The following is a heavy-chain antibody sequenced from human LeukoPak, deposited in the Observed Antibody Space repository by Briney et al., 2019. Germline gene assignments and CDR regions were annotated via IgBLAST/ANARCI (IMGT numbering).Heavy chain of an antibody. D-gene: IGHD5-18*01. V-gene: IGHV4-34*01. Sequence: PSETLSLTCAVYGVSFSGYYWSWIRQPPGKGLEWIGEINHSGSTNYNPSLKSRVTISVDTSKNQFSLKLSSVTAADTAVYYCARGGPLLMDTAMVIDYWGQGTLVTVSS. J-gene: IGHJ4*02. CDR1: GVSFSGYY. CDR3: ARGGPLLMDTAMVIDY. CDR2: INHSGST.